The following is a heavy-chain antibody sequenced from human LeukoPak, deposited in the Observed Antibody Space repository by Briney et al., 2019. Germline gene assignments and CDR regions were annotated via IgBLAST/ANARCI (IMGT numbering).Heavy chain of an antibody. Sequence: SETLSLTCTVSGRSISGYYWSWIRQPPGEGREWIGYIYYSGITNYNPPLKSRVTMSLDTSKNQFSLQLSSVTAADTAVYYCARVLGATPFDFDYWDQGTLVTVSS. CDR1: GRSISGYY. J-gene: IGHJ4*02. CDR3: ARVLGATPFDFDY. D-gene: IGHD1-26*01. CDR2: IYYSGIT. V-gene: IGHV4-59*01.